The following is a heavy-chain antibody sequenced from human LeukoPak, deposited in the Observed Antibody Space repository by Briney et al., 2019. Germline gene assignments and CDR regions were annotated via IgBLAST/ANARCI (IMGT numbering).Heavy chain of an antibody. V-gene: IGHV4-59*11. CDR2: IYYSGST. D-gene: IGHD3-22*01. Sequence: SETLSLTCTVSGGSISSHYWSWIRQPPGKGLEWIGYIYYSGSTNYNPSLKSRVTISVDPSKNQFSLKLSSVTAADTAVYYCAREGYDSSGYYIDCWGQGTLVTVSS. CDR3: AREGYDSSGYYIDC. J-gene: IGHJ4*02. CDR1: GGSISSHY.